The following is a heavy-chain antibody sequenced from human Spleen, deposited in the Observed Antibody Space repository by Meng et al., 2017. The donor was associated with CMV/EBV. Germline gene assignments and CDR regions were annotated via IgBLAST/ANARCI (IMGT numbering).Heavy chain of an antibody. Sequence: SGFTFSYYAMSWVRQVPGKGLEWVSGIYTDHTSTYFQESVKGRFTISRDNSRDTLYLQMNSLRGEDTAIYYCARVARGSGWSYYFDHWGQGILVTVSS. V-gene: IGHV3-23*03. J-gene: IGHJ4*02. CDR2: IYTDHTST. CDR3: ARVARGSGWSYYFDH. D-gene: IGHD6-19*01. CDR1: GFTFSYYA.